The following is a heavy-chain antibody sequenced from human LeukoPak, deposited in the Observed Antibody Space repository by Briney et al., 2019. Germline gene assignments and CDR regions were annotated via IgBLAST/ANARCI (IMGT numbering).Heavy chain of an antibody. Sequence: PGRSLRLSCAASGFTFTTYGMHWVRQAPGKGLEWVAVISYDGSYKYYVDSVKGRFTISRDNAKNSLYLQMNSLRAEDTALYYCAKDTRIAVAGCFDYWGQGTLVTVSP. J-gene: IGHJ4*02. CDR2: ISYDGSYK. D-gene: IGHD6-19*01. CDR3: AKDTRIAVAGCFDY. V-gene: IGHV3-30*18. CDR1: GFTFTTYG.